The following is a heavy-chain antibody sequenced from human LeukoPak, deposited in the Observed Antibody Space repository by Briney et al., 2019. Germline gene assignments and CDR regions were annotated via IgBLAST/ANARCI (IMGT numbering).Heavy chain of an antibody. V-gene: IGHV4-59*08. CDR1: VPSNSRYY. J-gene: IGHJ5*01. CDR2: IYFGGST. Sequence: SETLSLTCTVSVPSNSRYYWSWIRHPPGKAREWIRDIYFGGSTYYKNSLKNRVTISLHTSTNQFSLNLTSVTAADTAEYFCARRTAKWNHRSPEFDPWGQGTLVIVSS. D-gene: IGHD1-14*01. CDR3: ARRTAKWNHRSPEFDP.